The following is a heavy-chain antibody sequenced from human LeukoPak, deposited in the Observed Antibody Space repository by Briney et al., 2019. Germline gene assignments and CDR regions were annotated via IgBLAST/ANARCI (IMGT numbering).Heavy chain of an antibody. Sequence: SSVKVSCKASVGTFSSYAISWGRQAPGQGLEWMGGIIPIFGTANYAQKFHGRVTTTADESTSTAYTELRRLRSEETSVYYCAARMQPGSDYYYMDVWGKGTTVTVSS. V-gene: IGHV1-69*01. CDR3: AARMQPGSDYYYMDV. D-gene: IGHD3-10*01. CDR1: VGTFSSYA. CDR2: IIPIFGTA. J-gene: IGHJ6*03.